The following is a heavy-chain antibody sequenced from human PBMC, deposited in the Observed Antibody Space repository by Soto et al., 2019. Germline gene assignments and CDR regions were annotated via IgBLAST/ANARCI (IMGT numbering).Heavy chain of an antibody. J-gene: IGHJ4*02. CDR2: ISTNNGHT. CDR3: IKDDCSGDTCYLGH. D-gene: IGHD2-15*01. V-gene: IGHV1-18*04. Sequence: ASVKVSCKGSGYIFNTYGIAWVRQAPGQGLEWMGWISTNNGHTKYAQKLQDRVTLTTDTSTSTAYMELRSLRSDDTAVYYCIKDDCSGDTCYLGHWGPGTLVTVSS. CDR1: GYIFNTYG.